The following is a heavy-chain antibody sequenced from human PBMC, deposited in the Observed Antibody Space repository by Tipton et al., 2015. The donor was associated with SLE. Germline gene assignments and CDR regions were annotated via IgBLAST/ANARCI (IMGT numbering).Heavy chain of an antibody. Sequence: SLRLSCAASGFTFTTYVMHWVRQAPGKGLEWVAVISYDGSDKHYADSLKGRFTISRDNSKNTLYLQMNSLRAEDTAVYYCARASFYYDNSGYPIFDSWGQGSLVTVSS. J-gene: IGHJ4*02. CDR1: GFTFTTYV. CDR2: ISYDGSDK. CDR3: ARASFYYDNSGYPIFDS. D-gene: IGHD3-22*01. V-gene: IGHV3-30*12.